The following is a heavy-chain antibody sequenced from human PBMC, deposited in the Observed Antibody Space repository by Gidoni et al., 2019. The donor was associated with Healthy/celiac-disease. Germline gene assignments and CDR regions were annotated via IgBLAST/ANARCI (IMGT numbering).Heavy chain of an antibody. CDR3: ARHNPGYDFWSGYYTTAFDI. J-gene: IGHJ3*02. CDR1: GGSISSSSYY. V-gene: IGHV4-39*01. Sequence: QLQLQESGPGLVKPSENLSLTCTVSGGSISSSSYYWGWIRQPPGKGLEWLGSIYYSGSTYYNPSLKSRVTISVDTSKNQFSLKLSSVTAADTAVYYCARHNPGYDFWSGYYTTAFDIWGQGTMVTVSS. D-gene: IGHD3-3*01. CDR2: IYYSGST.